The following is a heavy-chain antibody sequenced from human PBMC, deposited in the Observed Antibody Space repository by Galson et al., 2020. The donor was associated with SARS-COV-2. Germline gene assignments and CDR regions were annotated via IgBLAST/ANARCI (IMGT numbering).Heavy chain of an antibody. Sequence: GGSLRLSCAASGFTFSSYAMSWVRQAPGKGLEWVSAISGGGSTYYADSVKGRLTISRDNSKNTLYLEMNNLRAEDTAIYYCAKVNYDFWSGVAPTLDYWGQGTLVTVSS. CDR3: AKVNYDFWSGVAPTLDY. D-gene: IGHD3-3*01. J-gene: IGHJ4*02. V-gene: IGHV3-23*01. CDR1: GFTFSSYA. CDR2: ISGGGST.